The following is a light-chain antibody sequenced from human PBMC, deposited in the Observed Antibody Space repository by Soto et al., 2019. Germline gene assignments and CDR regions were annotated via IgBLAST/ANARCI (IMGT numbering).Light chain of an antibody. J-gene: IGKJ2*01. CDR2: AVS. CDR1: QDIRTY. CDR3: QHYIRATYT. V-gene: IGKV1-27*01. Sequence: DIQMTQSPSSLSASVGDRVTITCRASQDIRTYLAGYQQKPGKVPQLLIYAVSTLQSRVPSRFSGSGSGSDVTLTISSQQPEDVATDYRQHYIRATYTFGQGTKLEIK.